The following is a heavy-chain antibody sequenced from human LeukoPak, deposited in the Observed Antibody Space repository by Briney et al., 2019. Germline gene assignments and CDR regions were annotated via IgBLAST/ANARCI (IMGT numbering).Heavy chain of an antibody. D-gene: IGHD3-10*01. CDR1: GGTFSSYA. CDR2: IIPIFGIA. Sequence: SVKVSCKASGGTFSSYAISWVRQAPGQGLEWMGRIIPIFGIANYAQKFQGRVTITADKSTSTAYMELSSLRSEDTAVYYCATSFGEFLYFDYWGQGTLVTVSS. V-gene: IGHV1-69*04. CDR3: ATSFGEFLYFDY. J-gene: IGHJ4*02.